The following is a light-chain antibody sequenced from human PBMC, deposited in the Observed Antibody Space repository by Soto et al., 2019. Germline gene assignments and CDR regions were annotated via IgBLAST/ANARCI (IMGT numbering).Light chain of an antibody. CDR1: QSISSY. Sequence: DIQMTQSPSSQSASVGDRVTITCRASQSISSYLNWYQQKPGKAPKLLIYAASSLQSGVPSRFSGSGSGTDFTLTISSLQPEDFATYYCQQSYSTPPVTFGGGTKVEIK. J-gene: IGKJ4*01. V-gene: IGKV1-39*01. CDR2: AAS. CDR3: QQSYSTPPVT.